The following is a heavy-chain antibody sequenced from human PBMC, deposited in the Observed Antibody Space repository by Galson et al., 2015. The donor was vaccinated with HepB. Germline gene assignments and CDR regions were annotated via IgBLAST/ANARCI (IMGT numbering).Heavy chain of an antibody. CDR3: ARVGHDSSGYYSPFDS. CDR1: GYSFTSYW. J-gene: IGHJ4*02. V-gene: IGHV5-51*03. D-gene: IGHD3-22*01. CDR2: IYPGDSDT. Sequence: QSGAEVKKPGESLKISCKGSGYSFTSYWIGWVRQMPGKGLEWMGIIYPGDSDTRYSPSFQGQVTISADKSISTAYLQWSSLKASDTAMYYCARVGHDSSGYYSPFDSLGQGTLVTVSS.